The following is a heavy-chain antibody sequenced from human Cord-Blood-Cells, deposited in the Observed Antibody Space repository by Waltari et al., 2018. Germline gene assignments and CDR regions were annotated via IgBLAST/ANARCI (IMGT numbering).Heavy chain of an antibody. CDR3: ARLKYFWSGYYDY. Sequence: QLQLQESGPGLVKPSETLSLTCTVSGGSISSSSYYWGWIRQPPGKGLEWMGSVYYSGSTYKNPPLKSRVTISVDTSKNQFSLKLSAVAAADTAVYYCARLKYFWSGYYDYWGQGTLVTVSS. CDR2: VYYSGST. CDR1: GGSISSSSYY. J-gene: IGHJ4*02. V-gene: IGHV4-39*01. D-gene: IGHD3-3*01.